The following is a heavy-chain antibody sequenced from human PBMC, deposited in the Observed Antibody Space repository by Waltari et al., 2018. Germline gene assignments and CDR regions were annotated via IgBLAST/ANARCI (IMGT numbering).Heavy chain of an antibody. J-gene: IGHJ4*02. Sequence: QLQLQESGPGLVKPSETLSLTCTVSGGSISSSSYYWGWIRQPPGKGLEWIGSINYSGSTYYTPSLKSRVTISVDTSKNQFSLKLSSVTAADTAVYYCARVGYCSGGSCYVIFDYWGQGTLVTVSS. CDR3: ARVGYCSGGSCYVIFDY. CDR2: INYSGST. D-gene: IGHD2-15*01. CDR1: GGSISSSSYY. V-gene: IGHV4-39*07.